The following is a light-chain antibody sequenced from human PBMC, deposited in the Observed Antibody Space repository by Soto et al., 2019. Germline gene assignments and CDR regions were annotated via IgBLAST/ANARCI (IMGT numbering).Light chain of an antibody. V-gene: IGKV3-11*01. CDR3: QQRNIWPPVT. CDR2: GAF. J-gene: IGKJ5*01. Sequence: EMEMTQSAATLSLSPGGRATLSCRASPSVTNYLAWYQQKPGQPPRLLIYGAFNRAAGIPARFSGSGSGTDFTLTISSLEPEDSAVYYCQQRNIWPPVTFGQGTRLEIK. CDR1: PSVTNY.